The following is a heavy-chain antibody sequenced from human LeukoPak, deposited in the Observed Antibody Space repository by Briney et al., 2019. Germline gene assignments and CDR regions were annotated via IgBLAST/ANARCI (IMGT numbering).Heavy chain of an antibody. J-gene: IGHJ4*02. D-gene: IGHD6-13*01. CDR1: GFTFSSYD. Sequence: GGSLRLSCAASGFTFSSYDMHWVRQAPGKGLEWVAFIRYDGSNKYYADSVKGRFTISRDNSKNTLYLQMNSLRAEDTAVYYCAKDRPSYSSSGRLFDYWGQGTLVTVSS. CDR3: AKDRPSYSSSGRLFDY. CDR2: IRYDGSNK. V-gene: IGHV3-30*02.